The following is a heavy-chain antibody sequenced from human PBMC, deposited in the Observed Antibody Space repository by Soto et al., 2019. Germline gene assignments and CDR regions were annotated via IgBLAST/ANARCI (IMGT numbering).Heavy chain of an antibody. Sequence: GGSLRLSCAASGFTFSSYSMNWVRQAPGKGLEWVSSISSSSSYIYYADSVKGRFTISRDNAKNSLYLQMNSLRAEDTAVYYCARAPYHDYSNYGPFDPWGQGTLVTVSS. CDR2: ISSSSSYI. V-gene: IGHV3-21*01. D-gene: IGHD4-4*01. CDR1: GFTFSSYS. J-gene: IGHJ5*02. CDR3: ARAPYHDYSNYGPFDP.